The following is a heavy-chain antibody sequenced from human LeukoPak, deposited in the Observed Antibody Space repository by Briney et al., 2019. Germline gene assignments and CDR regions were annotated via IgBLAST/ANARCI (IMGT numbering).Heavy chain of an antibody. Sequence: GASVKVSCKASGGTFSSYAISWVRQAPGQGLEWMGWISAYNGNTNYAQKLQGRVTMTTDTSTSTAYMELRSLRSDDTAVYYCARESSGWYAGDYWGQGTLVTVSS. CDR2: ISAYNGNT. J-gene: IGHJ4*02. CDR3: ARESSGWYAGDY. D-gene: IGHD6-19*01. V-gene: IGHV1-18*01. CDR1: GGTFSSYA.